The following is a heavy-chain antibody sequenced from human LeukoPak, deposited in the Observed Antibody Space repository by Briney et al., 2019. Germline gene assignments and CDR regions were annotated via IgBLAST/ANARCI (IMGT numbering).Heavy chain of an antibody. D-gene: IGHD6-19*01. CDR1: GFIFNNYA. CDR2: ISWNSGSI. J-gene: IGHJ4*02. Sequence: HPGRSLRLSCAGSGFIFNNYAMHWVRQPPGKGLEWFSGISWNSGSIDYADSVKGRFTISRDNAKNSLYLQMNSLRVEDTAFYYCAKDNRRHYTSGPNPDSLHWGQGALVTVSS. CDR3: AKDNRRHYTSGPNPDSLH. V-gene: IGHV3-9*01.